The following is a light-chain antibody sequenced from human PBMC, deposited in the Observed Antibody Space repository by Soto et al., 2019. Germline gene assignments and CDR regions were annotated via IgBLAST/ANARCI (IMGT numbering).Light chain of an antibody. J-gene: IGKJ5*01. Sequence: DVQMTQSPXSLSASVGDTLTITSEATQDISNYLNWYQQKPGEAPKLLIYDASKLETGVPSRFSGSGSGTDFTFTISSLQPEDFATYHCQQYDHLPITFGQGTRLEI. V-gene: IGKV1-33*01. CDR2: DAS. CDR1: QDISNY. CDR3: QQYDHLPIT.